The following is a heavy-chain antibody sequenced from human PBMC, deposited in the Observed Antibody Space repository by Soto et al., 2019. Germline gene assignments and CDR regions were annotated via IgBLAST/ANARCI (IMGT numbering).Heavy chain of an antibody. V-gene: IGHV4-31*03. Sequence: SETLSLTCSVSGGSIRTVGHYWSWIRHPPGKGLEWIGSIYHTGSTYYSKSLRSRPTMSVDTSKSQFSLRLSSVTAADTAVYYCARATGTLRSRNCDYWGQGSLVTVSS. CDR3: ARATGTLRSRNCDY. J-gene: IGHJ4*02. CDR2: IYHTGST. D-gene: IGHD1-1*01. CDR1: GGSIRTVGHY.